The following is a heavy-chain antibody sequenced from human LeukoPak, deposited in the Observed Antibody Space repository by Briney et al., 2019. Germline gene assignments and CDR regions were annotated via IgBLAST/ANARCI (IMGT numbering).Heavy chain of an antibody. CDR1: GFTFRTSG. V-gene: IGHV3-48*02. Sequence: GGSLRLSCAACGFTFRTSGLVWVRQAPGKGLEGLSYITSSTKTLQMVSVQGRFPIPRANAKNSLYLQMDSLREEDTAVYYCARGYCSSTDCHLARHFEYWGQGTLVTVSS. CDR3: ARGYCSSTDCHLARHFEY. J-gene: IGHJ4*02. CDR2: ITSSTKTL. D-gene: IGHD2-2*01.